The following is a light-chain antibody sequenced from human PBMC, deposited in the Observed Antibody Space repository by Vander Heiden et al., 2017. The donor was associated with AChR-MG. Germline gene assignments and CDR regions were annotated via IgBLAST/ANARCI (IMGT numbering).Light chain of an antibody. CDR1: SSDVGGYNY. V-gene: IGLV2-14*03. CDR2: DVS. Sequence: QSALPQPASVSGSPGHSITIACTGTSSDVGGYNYVSWYQQHPGKAPKLMIYDVSNRPSGVSNRFSGSKSGNTASLTISGLQAEDEADYYCSSYTSSSTLVVFGGGTKLTVL. CDR3: SSYTSSSTLVV. J-gene: IGLJ2*01.